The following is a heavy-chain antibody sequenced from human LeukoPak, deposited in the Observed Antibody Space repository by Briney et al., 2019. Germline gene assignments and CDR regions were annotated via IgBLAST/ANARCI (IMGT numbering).Heavy chain of an antibody. Sequence: PGGALRLSCAASRFSLSIYWMCSVRETPGKGLHWLAYISKTGRGIEYAASVTGRFTISRDNAKNSVFLQMDSLRSEDTAVYFCATVRYSTIWSFEFDNWGQGALVTVSS. CDR2: ISKTGRGI. V-gene: IGHV3-48*04. D-gene: IGHD5-12*01. CDR3: ATVRYSTIWSFEFDN. J-gene: IGHJ4*02. CDR1: RFSLSIYW.